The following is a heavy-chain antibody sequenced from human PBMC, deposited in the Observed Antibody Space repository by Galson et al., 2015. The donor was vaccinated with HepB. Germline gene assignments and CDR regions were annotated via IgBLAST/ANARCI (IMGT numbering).Heavy chain of an antibody. J-gene: IGHJ4*02. CDR3: VKDLVVVPAAISDY. D-gene: IGHD2-2*01. V-gene: IGHV3-64D*06. CDR1: GFTFSSYA. Sequence: SLRLSCAASGFTFSSYAMHWVRQAPGKGLEYVSAISSNGGSTYYADSVKGRFTISRDNSKNTLYLQMSSLRAEDTAVYYCVKDLVVVPAAISDYWGQGTLVTVSS. CDR2: ISSNGGST.